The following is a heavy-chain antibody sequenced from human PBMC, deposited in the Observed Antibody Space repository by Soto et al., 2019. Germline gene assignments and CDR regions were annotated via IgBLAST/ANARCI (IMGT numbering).Heavy chain of an antibody. J-gene: IGHJ6*02. Sequence: SGPTLVNPTETLTLTCTVSGFSLSNARMGVSWIRQPPGKALEWLAHIFSNDEKSYSTSLKSRLTISKDTSKSQVVLTMTNMDPVDTATYYCARIPGLDILTGYYSPYYYYGMGVWGQGTTVTVSS. CDR1: GFSLSNARMG. D-gene: IGHD3-9*01. CDR2: IFSNDEK. CDR3: ARIPGLDILTGYYSPYYYYGMGV. V-gene: IGHV2-26*01.